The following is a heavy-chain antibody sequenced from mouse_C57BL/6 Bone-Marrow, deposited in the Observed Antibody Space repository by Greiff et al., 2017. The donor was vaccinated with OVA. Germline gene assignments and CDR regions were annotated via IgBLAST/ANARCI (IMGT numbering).Heavy chain of an antibody. J-gene: IGHJ3*01. V-gene: IGHV1-42*01. D-gene: IGHD2-4*01. Sequence: EVQVVESGPELVKPGASVKISCKASGYSFTGYYMNWVKQSPEKSLEWIGEINPSTGGTTYNQKFKAKATLTVDKSSSTAYMQLKSLTSEDSAVYYCARDYDYDGYWGQGTLVTVSA. CDR2: INPSTGGT. CDR3: ARDYDYDGY. CDR1: GYSFTGYY.